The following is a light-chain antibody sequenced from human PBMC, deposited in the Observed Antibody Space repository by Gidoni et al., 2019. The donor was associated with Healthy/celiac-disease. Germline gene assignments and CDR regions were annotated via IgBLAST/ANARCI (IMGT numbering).Light chain of an antibody. V-gene: IGLV2-23*02. J-gene: IGLJ2*01. CDR2: EVS. CDR3: CSYAGSIVV. CDR1: SSDVGSYNL. Sequence: QSALTQPASVSGSPGQSITISCTGTSSDVGSYNLVSWYQQHPGKAPKLMIYEVSKRPAGVSNRFSGSKSGDTASLTISGLQAEDGADYYCCSYAGSIVVFGGGTKLTVL.